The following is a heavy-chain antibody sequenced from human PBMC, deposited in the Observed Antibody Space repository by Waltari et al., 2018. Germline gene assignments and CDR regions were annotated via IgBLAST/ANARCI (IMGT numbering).Heavy chain of an antibody. V-gene: IGHV1-69*02. J-gene: IGHJ4*02. D-gene: IGHD3-22*01. CDR1: AGTFSSYT. CDR2: IIPSLGIA. Sequence: QVQLVQSGAEVKKPGSSVKVSCKASAGTFSSYTTSWVRQPPGQGLEWMGRIIPSLGIANYAQKFQGRVTITADKSTSTAYMELSSLRSEDTAVYYCASDYYDSSGYPTPFDYWGQGTLVTVSS. CDR3: ASDYYDSSGYPTPFDY.